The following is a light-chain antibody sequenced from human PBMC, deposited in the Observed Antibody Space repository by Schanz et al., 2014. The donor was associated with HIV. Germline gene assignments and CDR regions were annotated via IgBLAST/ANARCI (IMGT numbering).Light chain of an antibody. CDR2: GNN. V-gene: IGLV1-40*01. Sequence: QSVLTQPPSVSGAPGQRVSISCTGNTSNIGAGYDVHWYLQLPGSAPKLLIYGNNNRPSGVPDRFSGSKSGNTASLTISGLQADDEADYYCSSYTSSSTWVFGGGTKLTVL. CDR3: SSYTSSSTWV. J-gene: IGLJ3*02. CDR1: TSNIGAGYD.